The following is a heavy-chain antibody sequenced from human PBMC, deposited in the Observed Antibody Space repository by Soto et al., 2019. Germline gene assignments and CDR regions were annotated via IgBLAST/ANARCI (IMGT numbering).Heavy chain of an antibody. V-gene: IGHV3-21*01. CDR3: ARDWEGSFVGYSYGYAYYFDY. CDR2: ISSSSSYI. Sequence: EVQLVESGGGLVKPGGSLRLSCAASGFTFSSYSMNWVRQAPGKGLEWVSSISSSSSYIYYADSVKGRFTISRDNAKNSLYLQMNSLRAEDTAVYYCARDWEGSFVGYSYGYAYYFDYWGQGTLVTVSS. D-gene: IGHD5-18*01. CDR1: GFTFSSYS. J-gene: IGHJ4*02.